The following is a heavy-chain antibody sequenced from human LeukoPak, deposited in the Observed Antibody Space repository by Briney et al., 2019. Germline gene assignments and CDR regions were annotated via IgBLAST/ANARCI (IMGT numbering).Heavy chain of an antibody. CDR3: ARGIAAAAPGAY. CDR2: INHSGST. Sequence: PSETLSLTCAVYGGSFSGYYWSWIRQPPGKGLEWIGEINHSGSTNYNPSLKSRVAISVDTSKNQFSLKLSSVTAADTAVYYCARGIAAAAPGAYWGQGTLVTVSS. J-gene: IGHJ4*02. D-gene: IGHD6-13*01. V-gene: IGHV4-34*01. CDR1: GGSFSGYY.